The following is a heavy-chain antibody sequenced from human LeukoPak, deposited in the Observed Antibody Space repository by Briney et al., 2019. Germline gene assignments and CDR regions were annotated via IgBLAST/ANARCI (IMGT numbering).Heavy chain of an antibody. J-gene: IGHJ5*02. D-gene: IGHD6-13*01. CDR3: ARQSLSSSAWFDP. V-gene: IGHV5-51*01. Sequence: GESLKISCKGSGYSFTSYWIGWVRQMPGKGLEWMGIIYPGDSDTRYRPSFQGQVTISADKSISTAYLQWSSLKASDTAMYYCARQSLSSSAWFDPWGQGTLVTVSS. CDR1: GYSFTSYW. CDR2: IYPGDSDT.